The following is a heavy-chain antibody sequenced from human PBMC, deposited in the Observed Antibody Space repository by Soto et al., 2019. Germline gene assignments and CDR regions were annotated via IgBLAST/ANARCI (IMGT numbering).Heavy chain of an antibody. V-gene: IGHV3-74*01. Sequence: EVQLVESGGGLVQHGGSLRLSCAASGFTFSSYWMHWVRQPPGKGLVWVSRINSAGSSTSYADAVKGRFTTSRDNAKNTLFLQMNSLEAEVTAVYYCLRSTYGDVTNNWGQGTLVTVSS. CDR2: INSAGSST. J-gene: IGHJ4*02. D-gene: IGHD4-17*01. CDR3: LRSTYGDVTNN. CDR1: GFTFSSYW.